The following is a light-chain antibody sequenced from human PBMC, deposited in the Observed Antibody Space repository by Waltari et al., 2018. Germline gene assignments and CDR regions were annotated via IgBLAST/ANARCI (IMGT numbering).Light chain of an antibody. J-gene: IGLJ2*01. V-gene: IGLV2-14*03. CDR3: SSFSSGSTPVV. CDR1: SSDVGSYNF. Sequence: QCVLTRPASVSGSPGQSITISCTGNSSDVGSYNFVYLYQQHPGKAPKLIIFNVSNRPSGVSNRFSGSKSGNTASLTISGLQAEDEADFYRSSFSSGSTPVVFGGGTMLTVL. CDR2: NVS.